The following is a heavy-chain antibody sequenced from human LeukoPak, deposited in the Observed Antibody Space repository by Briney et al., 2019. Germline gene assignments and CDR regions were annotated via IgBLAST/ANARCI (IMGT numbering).Heavy chain of an antibody. J-gene: IGHJ3*02. CDR2: IYSVGST. CDR1: GFTVSSNY. CDR3: GRGLFDWGSGAFDI. Sequence: GGSLRLSCAASGFTVSSNYMSWVRQAPGKGLKWVAFIYSVGSTYYADSVKGRFTISRDNSKNTLYLQMNGLRAEYTAVYYCGRGLFDWGSGAFDIWGQGTMVTVSS. D-gene: IGHD3-9*01. V-gene: IGHV3-53*01.